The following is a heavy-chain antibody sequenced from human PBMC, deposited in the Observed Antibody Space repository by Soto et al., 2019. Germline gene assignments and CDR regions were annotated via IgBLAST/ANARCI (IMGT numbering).Heavy chain of an antibody. J-gene: IGHJ4*02. V-gene: IGHV3-21*01. CDR1: GFTFSSYS. CDR3: ARVVVVPAAGIDY. D-gene: IGHD2-2*01. CDR2: ISSSSSYI. Sequence: EVQLVESGGGLVKPGGSLRLSCAASGFTFSSYSMNWVRQAPGKGLEWVSSISSSSSYIYYADSVKGRFTISRDNAKNSLYLQMNSLRAGDTAVYYCARVVVVPAAGIDYWGQGTLVTVSS.